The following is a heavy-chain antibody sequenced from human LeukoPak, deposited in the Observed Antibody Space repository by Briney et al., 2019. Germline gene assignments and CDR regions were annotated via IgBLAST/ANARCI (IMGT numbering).Heavy chain of an antibody. V-gene: IGHV4-30-2*01. CDR1: GGSISSGGYS. J-gene: IGHJ4*02. D-gene: IGHD6-19*01. CDR2: IYHSGST. Sequence: ASQTLSLTCAVSGGSISSGGYSWRWIRQPPGKGLEWIGYIYHSGSTYYNPSLKSRVTISVDRSKSQFSLKLSSVTAADTAVYYCARTVAGAAIDYWGQGTLVTVSS. CDR3: ARTVAGAAIDY.